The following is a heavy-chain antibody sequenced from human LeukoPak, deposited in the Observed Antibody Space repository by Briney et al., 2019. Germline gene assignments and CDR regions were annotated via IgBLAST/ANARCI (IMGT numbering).Heavy chain of an antibody. CDR1: GGSFSGYY. V-gene: IGHV4-34*01. J-gene: IGHJ4*02. CDR2: INHSGST. D-gene: IGHD2-2*01. CDR3: ARASVGCSSTSCYSTQFDY. Sequence: SETLSLTCAVYGGSFSGYYWSWIRQPPGKGLEWSGEINHSGSTNYNPSLKSRVTISVDTSKNQFSLKLSSVTAADTAVYYCARASVGCSSTSCYSTQFDYWGQGTLVTVSS.